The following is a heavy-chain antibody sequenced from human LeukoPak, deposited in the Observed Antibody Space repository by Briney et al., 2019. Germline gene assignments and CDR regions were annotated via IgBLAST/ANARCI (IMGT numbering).Heavy chain of an antibody. J-gene: IGHJ5*02. CDR2: MNPNSGNT. CDR1: GYTFTSYD. Sequence: ASVKASCKASGYTFTSYDINWVRQATGQGLEWMGWMNPNSGNTGYAQKFQGRVTMTRNTSISTAYMELSSLRSEDTAVYYCARASRPEYYYDSSGYPHPWGQGTLVTVSS. D-gene: IGHD3-22*01. V-gene: IGHV1-8*01. CDR3: ARASRPEYYYDSSGYPHP.